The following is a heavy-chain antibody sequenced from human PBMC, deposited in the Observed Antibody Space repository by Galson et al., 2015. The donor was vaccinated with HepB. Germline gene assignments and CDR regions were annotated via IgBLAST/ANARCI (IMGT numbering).Heavy chain of an antibody. J-gene: IGHJ4*02. CDR2: ISAYNGNT. Sequence: SVKVSCKASGYTFTSYGISWVRQAPGQGLEWMGWISAYNGNTNYAQKLQGRVTMTTDTSTSTAYMELRSLRSDDTAVYYCARDRCSGGSCYSYYFDYWGQGTLVTVSS. CDR1: GYTFTSYG. CDR3: ARDRCSGGSCYSYYFDY. D-gene: IGHD2-15*01. V-gene: IGHV1-18*01.